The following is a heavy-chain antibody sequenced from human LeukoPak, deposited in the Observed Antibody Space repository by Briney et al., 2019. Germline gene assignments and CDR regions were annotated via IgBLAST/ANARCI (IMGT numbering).Heavy chain of an antibody. J-gene: IGHJ3*02. CDR3: ARRKPTMIVVVYAFDI. D-gene: IGHD3-22*01. Sequence: ASVKVSCKASGYTFTGYYMHWVRQAPGQGLEWMGWINPNSDGTNYAQKFQGRVTMTRDTSISTAYMELSRLRSDDTAVYYCARRKPTMIVVVYAFDIWGQGTMVTVSS. V-gene: IGHV1-2*02. CDR1: GYTFTGYY. CDR2: INPNSDGT.